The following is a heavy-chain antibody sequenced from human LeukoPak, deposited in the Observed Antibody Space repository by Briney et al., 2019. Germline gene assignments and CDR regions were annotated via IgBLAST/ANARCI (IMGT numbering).Heavy chain of an antibody. V-gene: IGHV3-74*01. CDR3: ARDPSGMNSH. CDR2: INGDGSST. Sequence: PGGSLRLSCAASGFTFSSYWMHWVRQAAGKGLVWVSRINGDGSSTNYADSVKGRLTISRDNAKNTLYLQMNSLRAEDTAVYYCARDPSGMNSHWGQGTLVTVSS. J-gene: IGHJ4*02. CDR1: GFTFSSYW. D-gene: IGHD1/OR15-1a*01.